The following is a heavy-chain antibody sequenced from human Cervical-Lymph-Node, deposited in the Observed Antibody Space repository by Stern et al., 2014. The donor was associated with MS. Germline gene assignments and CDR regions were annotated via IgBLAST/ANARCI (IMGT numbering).Heavy chain of an antibody. CDR3: ARTYGSSSGVFDS. J-gene: IGHJ4*02. CDR1: GGSVSTGSYY. CDR2: IYTSGII. D-gene: IGHD6-6*01. V-gene: IGHV4-61*02. Sequence: QLQLQESGPGLVKPSQTLSLTCSVSGGSVSTGSYYWSWIRQPAGKGLEWIGRIYTSGIIDYTPALESRVTISVDPSKNQFSLRLRSVTAADTAVYYCARTYGSSSGVFDSWGQGTLVTVSS.